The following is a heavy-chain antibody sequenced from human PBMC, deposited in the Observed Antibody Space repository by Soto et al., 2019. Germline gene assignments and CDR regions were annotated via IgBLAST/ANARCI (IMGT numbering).Heavy chain of an antibody. Sequence: ASVKVSCKASGYTFTGYYMHWVRQAPGQGLEWMGWINPNSGGTNYAQKFQGWVTMTRDTSISTAYMELSRLRSDDTAVYYCASSIAAGSPLGDAFDIWGQGTMVTVSS. CDR2: INPNSGGT. J-gene: IGHJ3*02. D-gene: IGHD6-13*01. CDR3: ASSIAAGSPLGDAFDI. V-gene: IGHV1-2*04. CDR1: GYTFTGYY.